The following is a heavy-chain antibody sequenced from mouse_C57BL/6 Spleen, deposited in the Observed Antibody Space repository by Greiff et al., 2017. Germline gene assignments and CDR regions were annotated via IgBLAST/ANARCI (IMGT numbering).Heavy chain of an antibody. V-gene: IGHV1-64*01. CDR2: IHPNSGSN. CDR1: GYTFTSYW. J-gene: IGHJ2*01. CDR3: ARGHYYFDY. Sequence: VQLQQPGAELVKPGASVKLSCKASGYTFTSYWMPWVKQRPGQGLEWIGLIHPNSGSNNYNEKFKSKATLTVDKSSSTAYMQLSSLTSEDSAVYYCARGHYYFDYWGQGTTLTVSS.